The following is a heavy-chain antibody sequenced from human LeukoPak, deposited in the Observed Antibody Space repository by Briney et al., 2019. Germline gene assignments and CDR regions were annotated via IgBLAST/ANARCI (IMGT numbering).Heavy chain of an antibody. CDR1: GYTFTSYY. J-gene: IGHJ5*02. V-gene: IGHV1-46*01. Sequence: ASVKVSCKASGYTFTSYYMHWVRQAPGQGLEWMGVINPSGGSTNYAQKFQGRVTMTRDTSTSTVYMELRSLRSDATAVYYCPFAGYSSSSQYNWFDLGGQGTLVTVSS. CDR3: PFAGYSSSSQYNWFDL. CDR2: INPSGGST. D-gene: IGHD6-6*01.